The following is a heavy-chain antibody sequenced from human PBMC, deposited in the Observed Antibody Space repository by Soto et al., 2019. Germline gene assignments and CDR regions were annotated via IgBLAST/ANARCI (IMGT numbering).Heavy chain of an antibody. CDR2: ISAYNGNT. CDR3: AREILGRDETAPFDY. D-gene: IGHD7-27*01. CDR1: GYTFTSYG. J-gene: IGHJ4*02. Sequence: QVQLVQSGAEVKKPGASVKVSCKASGYTFTSYGISWVRQAPGQGLEGMGWISAYNGNTNYAQKLQGRVTMTTDTSTSTAYMELRSLRSDDTAVYYCAREILGRDETAPFDYWGQGTLVTVSS. V-gene: IGHV1-18*01.